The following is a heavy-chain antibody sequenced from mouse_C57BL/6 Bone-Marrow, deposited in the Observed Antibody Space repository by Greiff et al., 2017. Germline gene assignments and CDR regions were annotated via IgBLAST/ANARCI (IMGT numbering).Heavy chain of an antibody. CDR3: ARMHYYGSSSRAMDY. CDR2: IYPSDSET. V-gene: IGHV1-61*01. CDR1: GYTFTSYW. D-gene: IGHD1-1*01. J-gene: IGHJ4*01. Sequence: QVQLQQPGAELVRPGSSVTLSCKASGYTFTSYWMDWVKQTPGQGLEWIGNIYPSDSETHYNQKFKDKATLTVDKSSSTAYMQLSSLTSEDSAVYYCARMHYYGSSSRAMDYWGQGTSVTVSA.